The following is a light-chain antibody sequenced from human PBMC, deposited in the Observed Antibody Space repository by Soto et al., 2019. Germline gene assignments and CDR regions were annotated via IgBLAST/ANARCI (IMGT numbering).Light chain of an antibody. J-gene: IGKJ3*01. Sequence: DIVLTQSPGTLSLSPGERATLSCRASQTISDNHLAWYQQKPGQSPRLLISGASVRAPAVPDRFSGSGSETDFTLTISRLEPEDFGFYYCQQYGSSPEISFGPGTKVDIK. CDR3: QQYGSSPEIS. CDR1: QTISDNH. CDR2: GAS. V-gene: IGKV3-20*01.